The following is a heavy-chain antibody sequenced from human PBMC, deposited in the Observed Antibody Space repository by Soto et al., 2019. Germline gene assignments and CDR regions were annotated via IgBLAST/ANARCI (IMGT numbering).Heavy chain of an antibody. D-gene: IGHD6-13*01. CDR1: GFTFSSYS. V-gene: IGHV3-21*01. CDR3: ARDPVSSSWSPVPNWFDP. Sequence: GGSLRLSCAASGFTFSSYSMNWVRQAPGKGLEWVSSISSSSSYIYYADSVKGRFTISRDNAKNSLYLQMNSLRAEDTAVYYCARDPVSSSWSPVPNWFDPWGQGTLVTVSS. CDR2: ISSSSSYI. J-gene: IGHJ5*02.